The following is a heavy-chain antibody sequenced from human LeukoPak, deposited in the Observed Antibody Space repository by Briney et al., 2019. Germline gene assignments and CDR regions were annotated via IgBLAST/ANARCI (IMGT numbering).Heavy chain of an antibody. J-gene: IGHJ4*02. CDR1: GGTFSSYA. D-gene: IGHD3-22*01. CDR3: ARVTDDSSGFDY. CDR2: IIPIFGTA. Sequence: SVKVSCKASGGTFSSYAISWVRQAPGRGLEWMGGIIPIFGTANYAQKFQGRVTITADESTSTAYMELSSLRSEDTAVYYCARVTDDSSGFDYWGQGTLVTVSS. V-gene: IGHV1-69*01.